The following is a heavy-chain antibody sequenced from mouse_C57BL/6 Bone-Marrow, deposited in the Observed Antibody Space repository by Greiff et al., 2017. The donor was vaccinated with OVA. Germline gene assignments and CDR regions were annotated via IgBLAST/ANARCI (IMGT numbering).Heavy chain of an antibody. D-gene: IGHD2-5*01. J-gene: IGHJ3*01. CDR1: GFNITDYY. CDR2: IDTEDGGT. V-gene: IGHV14-2*01. CDR3: ARDSNCAWFAY. Sequence: VQLQQSGAELVKPGASVKLSCTASGFNITDYYMHWVKQRPEQGLEWIGRIDTEDGGTKYAQNFQGKATITADTSSNTAYLQLSSLTSEDTAVYYCARDSNCAWFAYWGQGTRVTVSA.